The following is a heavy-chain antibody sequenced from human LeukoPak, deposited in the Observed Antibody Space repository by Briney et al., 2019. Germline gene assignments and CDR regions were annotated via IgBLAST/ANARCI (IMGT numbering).Heavy chain of an antibody. CDR2: ISTFNGNT. V-gene: IGHV1-18*01. D-gene: IGHD1-1*01. Sequence: GASVKVSCKASGYTFSSYGISWVRQAPGQGLEWMGWISTFNGNTNYAQDLQGRVTMTKDTSTSTAYMELRSLGSDDTAVYYCARDHQLVHGSDYRGQGTLVTVSS. J-gene: IGHJ4*02. CDR1: GYTFSSYG. CDR3: ARDHQLVHGSDY.